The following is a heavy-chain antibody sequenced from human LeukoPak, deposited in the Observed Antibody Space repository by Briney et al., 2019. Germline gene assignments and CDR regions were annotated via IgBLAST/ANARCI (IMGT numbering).Heavy chain of an antibody. Sequence: GGSLRLSCQPSGFTVSSSYMSWVRKAPGKGLKWVSVIYSGGSTYYADSVKGRFTISRDNSKNTLYLQMNSLRAEDTAVYYCARGPTVLDYDFWSGYYTSLDYWGQGTLVTVSS. V-gene: IGHV3-66*02. CDR2: IYSGGST. D-gene: IGHD3-3*01. CDR3: ARGPTVLDYDFWSGYYTSLDY. CDR1: GFTVSSSY. J-gene: IGHJ4*02.